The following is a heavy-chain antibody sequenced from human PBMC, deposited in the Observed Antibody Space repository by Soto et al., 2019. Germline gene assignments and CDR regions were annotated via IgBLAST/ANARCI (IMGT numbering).Heavy chain of an antibody. CDR3: AREDSFDPFHH. V-gene: IGHV3-74*01. D-gene: IGHD2-21*01. CDR2: ISSDGSNA. Sequence: EVQLVASGGGLVQPGESLRLSCVASGFTFSRDWMNWVRQVPGKGLVWVSRISSDGSNATYADSVKGRFTISRDHAKSTLYLQMNSLRVEDTAVYHCAREDSFDPFHHWGQGTLVTVSS. CDR1: GFTFSRDW. J-gene: IGHJ1*01.